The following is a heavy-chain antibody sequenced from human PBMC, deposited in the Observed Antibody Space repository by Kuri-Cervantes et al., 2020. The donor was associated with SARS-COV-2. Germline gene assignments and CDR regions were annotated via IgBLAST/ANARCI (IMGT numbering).Heavy chain of an antibody. D-gene: IGHD3-10*01. V-gene: IGHV4-4*07. Sequence: SETLSLTCTVSGGSISSYYWSWIRQPAGKGLEWIGRIYTSGSTNYNPSLKSRVTISVDTSKNQFSLKLSSVTAADTAVYYCAREVGDYYGSGSYYNVNWFDPWGQGTLVTVSS. CDR2: IYTSGST. CDR1: GGSISSYY. J-gene: IGHJ5*02. CDR3: AREVGDYYGSGSYYNVNWFDP.